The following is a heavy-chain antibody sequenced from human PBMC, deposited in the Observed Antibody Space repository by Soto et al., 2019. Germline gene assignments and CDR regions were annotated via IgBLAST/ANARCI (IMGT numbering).Heavy chain of an antibody. V-gene: IGHV3-33*01. CDR2: IWYDGSNK. CDR3: ARDSEYQLLFLFDY. Sequence: PGGSLRLSCAASGFTFSSYGMHWVRQAPGKGLEWVAVIWYDGSNKYYADSVKGRFTISRDNSKNTLYLQMNSLRAEDTAVYYCARDSEYQLLFLFDYWGQGTLVTVSS. CDR1: GFTFSSYG. J-gene: IGHJ4*02. D-gene: IGHD2-2*01.